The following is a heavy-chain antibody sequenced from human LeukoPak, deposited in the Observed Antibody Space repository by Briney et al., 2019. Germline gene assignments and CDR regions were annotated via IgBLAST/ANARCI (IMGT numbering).Heavy chain of an antibody. Sequence: PSETLSLTCTVSGGSISSSSYYWGWIRQPPGKGLEWIGSIYYSGSTYYNPSLKSRVTISVDTSKNQFSLKLSSVTAADTAVYYCARDITYGGDAFDIWGQGTMVTVSS. CDR2: IYYSGST. CDR1: GGSISSSSYY. J-gene: IGHJ3*02. V-gene: IGHV4-39*07. CDR3: ARDITYGGDAFDI. D-gene: IGHD4-23*01.